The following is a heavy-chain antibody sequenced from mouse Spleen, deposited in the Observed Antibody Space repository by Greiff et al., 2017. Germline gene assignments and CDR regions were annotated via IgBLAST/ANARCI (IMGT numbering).Heavy chain of an antibody. D-gene: IGHD2-4*01. Sequence: VKLMESGPGLVAPSQSLSITCTVSGFSLTSYGVHWVRQPPGKGLEWLGVIWAGGSTNYNSALMSRLSISKDNSKSQVFLKMNSLQTDDTAMYYCARYYYDYLYYYAMDYWGQGTSVTVSS. V-gene: IGHV2-9*02. CDR3: ARYYYDYLYYYAMDY. CDR2: IWAGGST. J-gene: IGHJ4*01. CDR1: GFSLTSYG.